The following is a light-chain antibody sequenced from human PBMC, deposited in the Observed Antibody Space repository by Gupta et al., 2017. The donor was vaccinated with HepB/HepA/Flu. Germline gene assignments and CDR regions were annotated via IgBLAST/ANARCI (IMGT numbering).Light chain of an antibody. V-gene: IGKV1-39*01. CDR2: GTS. CDR3: QQAYSTPWT. J-gene: IGKJ1*01. CDR1: QSIRRY. Sequence: DIQMTQSPSSLSASVGDSVTITCRASQSIRRYLNWYQQKPGKAPKLLIYGTSNLQSGVPSRFSGSGSGADFTLTISSLQFEDFATYFCQQAYSTPWTFGQGTNVEIK.